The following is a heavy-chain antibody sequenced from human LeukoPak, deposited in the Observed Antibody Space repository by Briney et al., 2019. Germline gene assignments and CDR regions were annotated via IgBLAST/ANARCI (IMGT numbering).Heavy chain of an antibody. CDR1: GFTFSSYE. CDR3: ARDVVGYYDSSGYYLSVSDI. Sequence: PGGSLRLSCAASGFTFSSYEMNWVRQAPGKGLEWVANIRQDGSETYYVDSVKGRFTISRDNAKNSLYLQMNSLRAEDTAVYYCARDVVGYYDSSGYYLSVSDIWGQGTMVTVSS. CDR2: IRQDGSET. V-gene: IGHV3-7*03. D-gene: IGHD3-22*01. J-gene: IGHJ3*02.